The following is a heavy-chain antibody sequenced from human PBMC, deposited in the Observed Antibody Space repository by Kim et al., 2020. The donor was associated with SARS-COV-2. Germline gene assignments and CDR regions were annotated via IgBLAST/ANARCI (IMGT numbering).Heavy chain of an antibody. Sequence: GGSLRLSCAASGFTFSSFWMSWVRQAPGKGLEWMANIKQDGSEKYYVDSVKGRFTISRDNAKNSLYLQMNSLRAEDTAVYYCATVRNYFDYWGQGTLVTVSS. CDR2: IKQDGSEK. V-gene: IGHV3-7*03. CDR3: ATVRNYFDY. CDR1: GFTFSSFW. D-gene: IGHD3-3*01. J-gene: IGHJ4*02.